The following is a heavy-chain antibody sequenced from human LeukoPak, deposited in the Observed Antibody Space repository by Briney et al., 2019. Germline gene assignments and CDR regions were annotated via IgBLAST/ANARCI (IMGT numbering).Heavy chain of an antibody. J-gene: IGHJ2*01. CDR3: ARVEMATHWYFDL. V-gene: IGHV1-46*01. CDR2: INPSGGST. Sequence: ASVKVSCKASGYTFTSYYMHWVRQAPGQGLEWMGIINPSGGSTSYAQKFQGRVTMTRDMSTSTVYMELSSLRSEDTAVYYCARVEMATHWYFDLWGRGTLVTVSS. D-gene: IGHD5-24*01. CDR1: GYTFTSYY.